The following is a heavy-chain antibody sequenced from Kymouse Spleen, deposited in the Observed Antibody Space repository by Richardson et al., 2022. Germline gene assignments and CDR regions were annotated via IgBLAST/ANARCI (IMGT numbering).Heavy chain of an antibody. CDR2: ISYDGSNK. D-gene: IGHD6-19*01. CDR3: AKDLVAVADY. Sequence: QVQLVESGGGVVQPGRSLRLSCAASGFTFSSYGMHWVRQAPGKGLEWVAVISYDGSNKYYADSVKGRFTISRDNSKNTLYLQMNSLRAEDTAVYYCAKDLVAVADYWGQGTLVTVSS. J-gene: IGHJ4*02. V-gene: IGHV3-30*18. CDR1: GFTFSSYG.